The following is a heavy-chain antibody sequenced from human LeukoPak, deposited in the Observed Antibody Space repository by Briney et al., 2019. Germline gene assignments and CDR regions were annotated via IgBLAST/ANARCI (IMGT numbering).Heavy chain of an antibody. CDR1: GFTFSTYW. J-gene: IGHJ4*02. CDR2: MRRDGNEI. D-gene: IGHD3-22*01. V-gene: IGHV3-7*03. CDR3: ANHGDYYDSSGYSYFDY. Sequence: GGSLRLSCSASGFTFSTYWMSWVRQAPGKGLEWVANMRRDGNEIYYLDSVRGRFTISRDNAKNSLYLQMNSLRAEDTAVYYCANHGDYYDSSGYSYFDYWGQGTLVTVSS.